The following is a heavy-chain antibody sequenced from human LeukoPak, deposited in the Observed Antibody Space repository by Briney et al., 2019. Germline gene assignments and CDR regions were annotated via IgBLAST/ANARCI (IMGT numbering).Heavy chain of an antibody. Sequence: AVNVSCKSSVCTFSSYAISELRQPPGQGREGMGRIIPILGIANYAQKLQGRATITPHKSTSTAYMEQRRLRSEETAVYYCASAQYNWNDADLALRDYWFDPWGQGTLDTVSS. CDR3: ASAQYNWNDADLALRDYWFDP. J-gene: IGHJ5*02. CDR1: VCTFSSYA. V-gene: IGHV1-69*04. CDR2: IIPILGIA. D-gene: IGHD1-1*01.